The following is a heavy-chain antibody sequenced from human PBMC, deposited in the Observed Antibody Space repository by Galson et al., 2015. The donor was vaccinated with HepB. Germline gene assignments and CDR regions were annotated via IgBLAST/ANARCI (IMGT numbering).Heavy chain of an antibody. D-gene: IGHD3-10*01. J-gene: IGHJ6*02. CDR3: VRVKMGAMVRGVINGMDV. V-gene: IGHV4-34*01. CDR2: SNHSGST. Sequence: SLTCAVYGGSFSSYYWSWIRQSPGKGLEWIGESNHSGSTNYNPSLKSRVTISVDTSKNQFSLILSSVTAADTAVYYCVRVKMGAMVRGVINGMDVWGQGTTVTVSS. CDR1: GGSFSSYY.